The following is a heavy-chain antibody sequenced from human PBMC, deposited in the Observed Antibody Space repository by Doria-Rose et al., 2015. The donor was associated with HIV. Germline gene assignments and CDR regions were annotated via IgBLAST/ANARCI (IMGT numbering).Heavy chain of an antibody. Sequence: QVQLQESGAEVKKPGSSVKVSCKASGGTFSRNTINWVRQAPGQGFEWMGGITPIFGAANYAQKFQGRLTITADRSTSTAYMELSSLRSEDTAVYYCARDRLAGSIAHYYYALDVWGQGTTVTVSS. CDR2: ITPIFGAA. J-gene: IGHJ6*02. CDR1: GGTFSRNT. CDR3: ARDRLAGSIAHYYYALDV. V-gene: IGHV1-69*06. D-gene: IGHD3-16*01.